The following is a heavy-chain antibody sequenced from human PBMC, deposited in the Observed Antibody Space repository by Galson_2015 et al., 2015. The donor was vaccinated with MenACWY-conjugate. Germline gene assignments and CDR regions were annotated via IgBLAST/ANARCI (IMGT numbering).Heavy chain of an antibody. D-gene: IGHD3-3*01. J-gene: IGHJ4*02. CDR3: ARAYYDFWSGDS. V-gene: IGHV4-39*07. Sequence: ETLSLTCTVSGGSISSSSYYWGWIRQPPGKGLEWIGSIYYSGSTYYNPSLKSRVTISVDTSKNQFSLKLSSVTAADTAVYYCARAYYDFWSGDSWGQGTLVTVSS. CDR1: GGSISSSSYY. CDR2: IYYSGST.